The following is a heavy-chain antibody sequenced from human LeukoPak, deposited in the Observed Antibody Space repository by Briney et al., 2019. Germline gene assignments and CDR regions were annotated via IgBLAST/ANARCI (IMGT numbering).Heavy chain of an antibody. CDR3: ARALYHTFDY. CDR2: INPSGGST. V-gene: IGHV1-46*01. D-gene: IGHD2-2*01. Sequence: ASVKVSCKASGYTFTNNFMHWVRQAPGQGLEWMGIINPSGGSTSYAQKFQGRVTMTRDMSTSTVYMELSSLRSDDTAVYYCARALYHTFDYWGQGTLVTVSS. J-gene: IGHJ4*02. CDR1: GYTFTNNF.